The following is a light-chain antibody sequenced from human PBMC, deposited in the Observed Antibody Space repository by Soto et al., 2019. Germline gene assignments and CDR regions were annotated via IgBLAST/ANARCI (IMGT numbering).Light chain of an antibody. V-gene: IGLV2-14*01. CDR1: SSDVGDYNH. Sequence: QSVLTQPASVSGSPGQWITISCTGTSSDVGDYNHVSWYQQHPAKAPKLMIYDVSHRPSGVSNRFSGSKSGNTASLTISGLQAEDEADYYCSSYTTSSTLFGGGTKLTVL. CDR2: DVS. J-gene: IGLJ2*01. CDR3: SSYTTSSTL.